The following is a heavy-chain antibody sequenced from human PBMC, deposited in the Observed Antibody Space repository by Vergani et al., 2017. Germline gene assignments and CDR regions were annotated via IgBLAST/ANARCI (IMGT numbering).Heavy chain of an antibody. J-gene: IGHJ5*02. CDR1: GYTFTSYA. CDR2: INTNTGNP. V-gene: IGHV7-4-1*02. D-gene: IGHD3-22*01. CDR3: ARIDSSGYYYGGWFDP. Sequence: QVQLVQSGSELKKPGASVKVSCKASGYTFTSYAMNWVRQAPGKGLEWRGCINTNTGNPKYAQGFTGRFVFSFDTSVSTAYLQISSLKAEDTAVYYCARIDSSGYYYGGWFDPWGQGTLVTVSS.